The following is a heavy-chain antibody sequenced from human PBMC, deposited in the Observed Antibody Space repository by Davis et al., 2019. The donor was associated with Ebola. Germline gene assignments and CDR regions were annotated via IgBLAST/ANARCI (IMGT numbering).Heavy chain of an antibody. CDR1: GFTVSTNY. Sequence: GESLKISCAASGFTVSTNYMSWVRQAPGKGLEWVSSISSDSDYIYYADSAKGRFTISRDNAKNSLYLQMNSLRAEDTAVYYCARVATGGLDVWGKGTTVTVSS. CDR2: ISSDSDYI. V-gene: IGHV3-21*04. J-gene: IGHJ6*04. CDR3: ARVATGGLDV. D-gene: IGHD5-12*01.